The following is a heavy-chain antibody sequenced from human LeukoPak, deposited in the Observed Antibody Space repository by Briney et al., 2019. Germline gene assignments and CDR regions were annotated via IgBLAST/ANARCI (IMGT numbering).Heavy chain of an antibody. J-gene: IGHJ6*03. CDR1: GGSISSYY. CDR3: ARDQRYYYYYYMDV. V-gene: IGHV4-4*07. Sequence: SETLSLTCTVSGGSISSYYWSWIRRPAGKGLEWIGRIYTSGSTNYNPSLKSRVTMSVDTSKNQFSLKLSSVTAADTAVYYCARDQRYYYYYYMDVWGKGTTDTVSS. D-gene: IGHD6-25*01. CDR2: IYTSGST.